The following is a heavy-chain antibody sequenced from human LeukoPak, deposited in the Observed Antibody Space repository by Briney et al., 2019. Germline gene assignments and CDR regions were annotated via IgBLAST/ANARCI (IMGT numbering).Heavy chain of an antibody. CDR3: ARDGVVVPVNDAFDI. D-gene: IGHD2-2*01. V-gene: IGHV3-21*01. CDR1: GFTFSSYS. J-gene: IGHJ3*02. Sequence: GGSLRPSCAASGFTFSSYSMNWVRQAPGKGLEWVSSISSSSSYIYYADSVKGRFTISRDNAKNSLYLQMNSLRAEDTAVYYCARDGVVVPVNDAFDIWGQGTMVTVSS. CDR2: ISSSSSYI.